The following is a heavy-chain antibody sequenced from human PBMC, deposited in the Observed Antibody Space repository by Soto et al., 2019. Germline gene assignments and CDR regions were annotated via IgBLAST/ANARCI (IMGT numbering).Heavy chain of an antibody. V-gene: IGHV3-11*01. Sequence: PGGSLRLSCAASGFTFSDYYMSWIRQAPGKGLEWVSYISSSGSTIYYADSVKGRFTISRDNAKNSLYLQMNSLRAEDTAVYYCARDYYRFLEWSDAFDIWGQGTMVTVSS. J-gene: IGHJ3*02. CDR2: ISSSGSTI. CDR3: ARDYYRFLEWSDAFDI. D-gene: IGHD3-3*01. CDR1: GFTFSDYY.